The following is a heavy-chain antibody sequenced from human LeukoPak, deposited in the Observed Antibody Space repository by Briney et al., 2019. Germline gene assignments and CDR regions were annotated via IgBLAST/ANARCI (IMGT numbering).Heavy chain of an antibody. CDR1: GYTFTGYY. V-gene: IGHV1-2*06. CDR3: ARDCASCCKGAFDI. Sequence: GASVKVSCKASGYTFTGYYMHWVRQAPGQGLGWMGRINPKSGGTNYAQKFQGRVTMTRDTSISTAYMELSRLRSDDTAVYYCARDCASCCKGAFDIWGQGTMVTVSS. D-gene: IGHD2-2*01. J-gene: IGHJ3*02. CDR2: INPKSGGT.